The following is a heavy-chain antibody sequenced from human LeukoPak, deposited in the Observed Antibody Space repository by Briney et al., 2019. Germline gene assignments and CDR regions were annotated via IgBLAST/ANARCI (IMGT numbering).Heavy chain of an antibody. CDR1: GFIFSNYN. CDR3: ARETPRRGETRDGYR. D-gene: IGHD5-24*01. V-gene: IGHV3-21*01. CDR2: ISRSNSYI. Sequence: GGSLRLSCAASGFIFSNYNMNWVRQAPGKGLEWVSSISRSNSYIYYADSVKGRFTISRDNAKNSLYLQMNSLRAEDTAVYYCARETPRRGETRDGYRWGQGTLVTVSS. J-gene: IGHJ4*02.